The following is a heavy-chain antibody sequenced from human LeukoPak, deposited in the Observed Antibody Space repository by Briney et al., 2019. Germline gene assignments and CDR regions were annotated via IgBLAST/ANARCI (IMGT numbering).Heavy chain of an antibody. Sequence: PSETLSLTCAVYGGSFSGYYWSWIRQPPGKGLEWIGEINHSGSTNYNPSLKSRVTISVDTSKNQFSLKLSSVTAADTAVYYCARSLSNYDFWSGHAYYFDYRGQGTLVTVSS. CDR2: INHSGST. D-gene: IGHD3-3*01. CDR1: GGSFSGYY. CDR3: ARSLSNYDFWSGHAYYFDY. J-gene: IGHJ4*02. V-gene: IGHV4-34*01.